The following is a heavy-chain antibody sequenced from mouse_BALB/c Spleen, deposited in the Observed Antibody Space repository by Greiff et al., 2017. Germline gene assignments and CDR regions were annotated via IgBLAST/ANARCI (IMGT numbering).Heavy chain of an antibody. CDR2: INPGSGGT. CDR1: GYAFTNYL. V-gene: IGHV1-54*03. CDR3: ARSYDGFYYFDY. J-gene: IGHJ2*01. D-gene: IGHD2-3*01. Sequence: QVQLQQSGAELVRPGTSVKVSCKASGYAFTNYLIEWVKQRPGQGLEWIGVINPGSGGTNYNEKFKGKATLTADKSSSTAYMQLSSLTSDDSAVYFCARSYDGFYYFDYWGQGTTLTVSS.